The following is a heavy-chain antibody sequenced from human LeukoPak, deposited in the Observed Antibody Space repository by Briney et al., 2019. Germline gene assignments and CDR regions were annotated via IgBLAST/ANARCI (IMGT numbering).Heavy chain of an antibody. V-gene: IGHV1-2*06. Sequence: AXVKVSCKASGYTFTGYYMHWVRQAPGQGLEWMGRINPNSGGTNYAQKFQGRVTMTRDTSISTAYMELSRLRSDDTAVYYCARDTVTTNPSPSFDYWGQGTLVTVSS. J-gene: IGHJ4*02. CDR2: INPNSGGT. D-gene: IGHD4-17*01. CDR3: ARDTVTTNPSPSFDY. CDR1: GYTFTGYY.